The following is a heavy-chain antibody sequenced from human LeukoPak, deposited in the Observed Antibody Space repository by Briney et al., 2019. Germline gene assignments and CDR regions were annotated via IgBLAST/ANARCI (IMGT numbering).Heavy chain of an antibody. CDR2: INQDGSVK. J-gene: IGHJ4*02. CDR1: GFTFSNYW. D-gene: IGHD2-21*01. Sequence: PGGSLRLSCAASGFTFSNYWMSWVRQAPGKGLEWVGNINQDGSVKNYVDSVKGRFTISRDNAKNSLYLQMNSLRDEDTAVYYCARVWQDNSGVDYWGQGTLVTVSS. CDR3: ARVWQDNSGVDY. V-gene: IGHV3-7*01.